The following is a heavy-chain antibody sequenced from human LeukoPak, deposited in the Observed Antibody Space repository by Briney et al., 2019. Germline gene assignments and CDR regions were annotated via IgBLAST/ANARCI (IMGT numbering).Heavy chain of an antibody. D-gene: IGHD2-15*01. V-gene: IGHV3-72*01. CDR3: ARWRSGSCSD. CDR2: TRNKANNYAT. Sequence: PGGSLRLSCATSGFTFSNAWMNWVRQAPGKGLEWVGQTRNKANNYATEYAASVKDRFTISRDDSRNSVYLQMDSLKTEDTAVYYCARWRSGSCSDWGLGTRVTVSS. CDR1: GFTFSNAW. J-gene: IGHJ4*02.